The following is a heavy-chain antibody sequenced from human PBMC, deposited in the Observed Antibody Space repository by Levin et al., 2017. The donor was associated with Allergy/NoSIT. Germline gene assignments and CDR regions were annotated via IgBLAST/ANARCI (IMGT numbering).Heavy chain of an antibody. CDR3: ARDDGAGGPFDY. D-gene: IGHD3-16*01. CDR2: ISGGGST. V-gene: IGHV3-53*01. J-gene: IGHJ4*02. Sequence: GESLKISCAVSGFTVNTNYMNWVRQAPGKGLEWVSLISGGGSTYYADSVKGRFTISRDNSKNTMYLQMNSLRAEDTAVYYCARDDGAGGPFDYWGQGTLVTVSS. CDR1: GFTVNTNY.